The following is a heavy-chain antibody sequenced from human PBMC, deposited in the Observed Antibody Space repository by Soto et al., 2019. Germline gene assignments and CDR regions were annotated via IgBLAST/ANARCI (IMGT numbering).Heavy chain of an antibody. J-gene: IGHJ3*01. V-gene: IGHV2-5*02. Sequence: QITLKESGPALVKPTQTLTLTCTFSGFSLSTSGVGVGWIRQPPGKALEWLALIYWDGEKRYSPSQKSRLAITTDTSKHQVVLTMTNLDPVDTATYYCAHFIVVPPSDVFDVWGQGTRVAVSS. D-gene: IGHD2-2*01. CDR3: AHFIVVPPSDVFDV. CDR1: GFSLSTSGVG. CDR2: IYWDGEK.